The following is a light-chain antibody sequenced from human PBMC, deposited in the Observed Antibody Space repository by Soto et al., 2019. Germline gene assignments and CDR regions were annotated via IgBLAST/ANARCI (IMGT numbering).Light chain of an antibody. CDR3: LQDYDYPRT. CDR1: QGIRDD. J-gene: IGKJ1*01. V-gene: IGKV1-6*01. CDR2: AAS. Sequence: AVQMNQSPASLSAFVGDRVTITCRASQGIRDDLGWYQQKPGKAPKVLIYAASSLQSGVPSRFSGSGSGTDFTLTISSLQPEDFATYYCLQDYDYPRTFGQGTKVDI.